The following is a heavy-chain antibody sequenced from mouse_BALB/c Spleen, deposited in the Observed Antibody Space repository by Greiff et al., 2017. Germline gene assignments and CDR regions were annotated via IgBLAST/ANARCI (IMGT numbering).Heavy chain of an antibody. V-gene: IGHV2-9*02. J-gene: IGHJ2*01. CDR3: AREEMNFLDY. Sequence: VQVVESGPGLVAPSQSLSITCTVSGFSLTSYGVHWVRQPPGKGLEWLGVIWAGGSTNYNSALMSRLSISKDNSKSQVFLKMNSLQTDDTAMYYCAREEMNFLDYWGQGTTLTVAS. CDR2: IWAGGST. CDR1: GFSLTSYG.